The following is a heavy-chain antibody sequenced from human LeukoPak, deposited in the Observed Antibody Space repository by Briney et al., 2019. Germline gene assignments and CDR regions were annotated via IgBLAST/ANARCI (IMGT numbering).Heavy chain of an antibody. V-gene: IGHV4-39*01. Sequence: SETLSLTCTVSGGSISSSSYYWGWIRQPPGKGLEWIGSIYYSGSTYYNPSLKSRVTISVDTSKNQFPLKLSSVTAADTAVYYCARHLCSSTSCYRAYFDYWGQGTLVTVSS. CDR2: IYYSGST. CDR1: GGSISSSSYY. CDR3: ARHLCSSTSCYRAYFDY. D-gene: IGHD2-2*02. J-gene: IGHJ4*02.